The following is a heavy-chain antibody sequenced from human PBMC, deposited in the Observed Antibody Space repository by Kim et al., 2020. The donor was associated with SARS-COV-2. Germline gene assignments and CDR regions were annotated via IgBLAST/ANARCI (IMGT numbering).Heavy chain of an antibody. D-gene: IGHD3-22*01. Sequence: GGSLRLSCAASGFTFSSYAMSWVRQAPGKGLEWVSAISGSGGSTYYADSVKGRFTISRDNSKNTLYLQINSLRAEDTAVYYCAKVYYDSSGYYYDWDFQHWGQGTLVTVSS. CDR1: GFTFSSYA. CDR2: ISGSGGST. J-gene: IGHJ1*01. V-gene: IGHV3-23*01. CDR3: AKVYYDSSGYYYDWDFQH.